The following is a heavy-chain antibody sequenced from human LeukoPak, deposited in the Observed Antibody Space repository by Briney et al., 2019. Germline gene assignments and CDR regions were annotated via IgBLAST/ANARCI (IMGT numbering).Heavy chain of an antibody. D-gene: IGHD6-13*01. J-gene: IGHJ1*01. CDR2: ISRSSNYI. CDR3: ARAQRSSSWETAEHFQH. V-gene: IGHV3-21*01. CDR1: GFTFSSFT. Sequence: GGSLRLSCAASGFTFSSFTMNWVRQAPGKGLEWVSSISRSSNYIYYTDSVRGRFTISRDDAKDSLYLQMISLRVEDTAVYYCARAQRSSSWETAEHFQHGGQGTLVTVSS.